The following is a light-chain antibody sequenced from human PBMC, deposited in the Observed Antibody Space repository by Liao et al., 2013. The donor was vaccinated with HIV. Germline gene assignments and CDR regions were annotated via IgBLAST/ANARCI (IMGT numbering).Light chain of an antibody. CDR3: QVWDSSSDPNWV. CDR1: NIGTKP. J-gene: IGLJ3*02. V-gene: IGLV3-21*04. CDR2: STT. Sequence: SYVLTQPPSVSLAPGTTAAITCAGVNIGTKPVHWYQQKPGQAPVVVISSTTDRPSGIPERFSGSNSGNTATLTISRVEAGDEADYYCQVWDSSSDPNWVFGGGTKLTVL.